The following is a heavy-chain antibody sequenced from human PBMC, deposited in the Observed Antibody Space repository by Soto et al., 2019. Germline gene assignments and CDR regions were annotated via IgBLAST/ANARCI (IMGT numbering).Heavy chain of an antibody. J-gene: IGHJ4*02. V-gene: IGHV1-3*05. CDR1: GYTFTIYA. CDR3: ARAPGGSSSFVDY. CDR2: INAGNGNT. D-gene: IGHD6-6*01. Sequence: QVQLVQSGAEEKKPGASVKVSCKASGYTFTIYAMHWVRQAPGQMLEWMGWINAGNGNTKYSQKFQGRVTITRDTSASTAYMERRSLRSEDTAVYYCARAPGGSSSFVDYWGQGTLVTVSS.